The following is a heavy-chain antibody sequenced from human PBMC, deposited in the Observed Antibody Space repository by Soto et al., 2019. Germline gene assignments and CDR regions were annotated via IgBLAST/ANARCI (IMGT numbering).Heavy chain of an antibody. V-gene: IGHV3-23*01. J-gene: IGHJ4*02. Sequence: GGSLRLSCAASGFSFSSYAMSWVRQAPGKGLEWVSAISGTGSSTYYVDSVKGRFTISRDNSKNTLYLQMNSLRAEDTAVYYCARRGSGSYYDYWGQGTLVTVSS. CDR1: GFSFSSYA. CDR2: ISGTGSST. CDR3: ARRGSGSYYDY. D-gene: IGHD1-26*01.